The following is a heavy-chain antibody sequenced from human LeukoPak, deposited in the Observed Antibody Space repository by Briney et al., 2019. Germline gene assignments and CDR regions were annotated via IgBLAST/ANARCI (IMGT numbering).Heavy chain of an antibody. D-gene: IGHD3-16*01. Sequence: SETLSLTCTVSGGSISSSSYSWGWIRQPPGKGLEWIGSIYYSGSTYYNPSLKSRVTISVDTSKNQSSLKLSSVTAADTAVYYCARDGAWFDPWGQGTLVTVSS. CDR2: IYYSGST. CDR1: GGSISSSSYS. V-gene: IGHV4-39*07. J-gene: IGHJ5*02. CDR3: ARDGAWFDP.